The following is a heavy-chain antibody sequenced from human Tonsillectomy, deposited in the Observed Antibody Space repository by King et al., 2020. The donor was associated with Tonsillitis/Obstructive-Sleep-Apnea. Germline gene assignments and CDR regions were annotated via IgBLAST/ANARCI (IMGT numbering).Heavy chain of an antibody. CDR1: GYSFTSYW. CDR2: IYPGDSDM. V-gene: IGHV5-51*01. CDR3: ARHGSGSYYDLYYYMDV. J-gene: IGHJ6*03. D-gene: IGHD3-10*01. Sequence: QLVQSGAEVKKPGESLKISCKGSGYSFTSYWIGWVRQMPGKGLEWMGIIYPGDSDMRYSPSFQGQVTISADKSISTAYPQWSSLKASDTAMYYCARHGSGSYYDLYYYMDVWGKGTTVTVSS.